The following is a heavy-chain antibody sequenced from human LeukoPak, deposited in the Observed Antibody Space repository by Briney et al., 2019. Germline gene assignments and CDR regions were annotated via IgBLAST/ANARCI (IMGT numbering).Heavy chain of an antibody. V-gene: IGHV3-23*01. CDR1: GFTFSSYA. CDR2: ISGSGGST. D-gene: IGHD5-12*01. J-gene: IGHJ4*02. CDR3: AKASAPFIYSGYDFPSLSFDY. Sequence: PGGSLRLSCAASGFTFSSYAMSWVRQAPGKGLEWVSAISGSGGSTYYADSVKGRFTISRDNSKNTLYLQMNSLRAEDTAVYYCAKASAPFIYSGYDFPSLSFDYWGQGTLVTVSS.